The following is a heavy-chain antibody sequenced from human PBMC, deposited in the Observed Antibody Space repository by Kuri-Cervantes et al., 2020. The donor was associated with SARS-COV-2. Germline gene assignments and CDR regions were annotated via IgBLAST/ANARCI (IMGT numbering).Heavy chain of an antibody. Sequence: SVKVSCKASGYTFTSYDISWVRQAPGQGLEWTGGIIPIFGTANYAQKFQGRVTITTDESTSTAYMELSSLRSEDTAVYYCAKAGENYYYYYMDVWGKGTTVTVSS. V-gene: IGHV1-69*05. J-gene: IGHJ6*03. D-gene: IGHD3-16*01. CDR1: GYTFTSYD. CDR3: AKAGENYYYYYMDV. CDR2: IIPIFGTA.